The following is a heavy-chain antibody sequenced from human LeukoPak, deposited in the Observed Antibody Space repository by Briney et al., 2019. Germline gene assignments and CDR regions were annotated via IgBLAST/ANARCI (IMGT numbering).Heavy chain of an antibody. J-gene: IGHJ6*02. CDR1: GGSRINAGW. V-gene: IGHV4-4*02. CDR2: IFHSGNT. CDR3: ARDLGYYYGLDI. D-gene: IGHD3-16*01. Sequence: SETLSPTCDVSGGSRINAGWWSWVRQPPGKGLEWIGEIFHSGNTKYNPSLESRVTISVDKSNHQFTLEMKSVTAADTAIYYCARDLGYYYGLDIWSRGTTVTVSS.